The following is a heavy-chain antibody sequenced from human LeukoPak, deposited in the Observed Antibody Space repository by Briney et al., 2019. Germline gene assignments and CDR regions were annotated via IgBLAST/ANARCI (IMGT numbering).Heavy chain of an antibody. V-gene: IGHV4-39*07. J-gene: IGHJ4*02. CDR2: IYYSGST. Sequence: SETLSLTCTVSGGSISSSSYYWGWIRQPPGKGLEWIGSIYYSGSTYYNPSLKSRVTISVDTSKNQFSLKLSSVTAADTAVYYCARDYGDLYYFDYWGQGTLVTVSS. CDR1: GGSISSSSYY. CDR3: ARDYGDLYYFDY. D-gene: IGHD4-17*01.